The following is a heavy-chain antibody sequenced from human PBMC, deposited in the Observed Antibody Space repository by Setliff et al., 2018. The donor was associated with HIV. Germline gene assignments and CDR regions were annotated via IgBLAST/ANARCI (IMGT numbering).Heavy chain of an antibody. Sequence: GASVKVSCKASGYTFTSYDINWVRQATGQGLEWMGWMNHNSGNTGYAQKFQGRVTMTRNTSISTAYMELSSLRSEDTAVYYCARVPGITIFGVVSPGSYYYYGMDVWGQGTTVTVS. V-gene: IGHV1-8*02. CDR3: ARVPGITIFGVVSPGSYYYYGMDV. D-gene: IGHD3-3*01. CDR1: GYTFTSYD. J-gene: IGHJ6*02. CDR2: MNHNSGNT.